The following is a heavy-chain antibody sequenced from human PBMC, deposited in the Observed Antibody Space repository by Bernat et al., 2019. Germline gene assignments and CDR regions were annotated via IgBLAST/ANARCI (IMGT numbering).Heavy chain of an antibody. Sequence: EVQLVESGGGLIQPGGSLRLSCAVSGFTVSSNYMSWVRQAPGKGLEWVSVIHAGGSTYYADSVKGRFTISRDNAKNSLYLQMNSLRAEDTAVYYCARGGSSLPFDYWGQGTLVTVSS. CDR3: ARGGSSLPFDY. J-gene: IGHJ4*02. D-gene: IGHD2-15*01. CDR1: GFTVSSNY. V-gene: IGHV3-53*01. CDR2: IHAGGST.